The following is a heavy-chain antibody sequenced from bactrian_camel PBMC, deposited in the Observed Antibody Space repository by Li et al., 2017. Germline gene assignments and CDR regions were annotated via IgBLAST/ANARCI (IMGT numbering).Heavy chain of an antibody. J-gene: IGHJ4*01. D-gene: IGHD3*01. Sequence: QLVESGGGSVQAGGSLLLSCAASGNTYSTNCMGWFRQFPGKEREGVAGIDSDGITAYANSVKGRFTISLDNAKNTLYLQMNSLKPEDTGMYYCAADPTGLDCYSGSPFLGQGTQVTVS. CDR2: IDSDGIT. V-gene: IGHV3S53*01. CDR1: GNTYSTNC.